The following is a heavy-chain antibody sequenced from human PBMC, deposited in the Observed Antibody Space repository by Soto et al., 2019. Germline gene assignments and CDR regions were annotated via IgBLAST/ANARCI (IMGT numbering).Heavy chain of an antibody. V-gene: IGHV3-30*18. J-gene: IGHJ4*02. CDR1: GFTFSSYG. CDR2: ISYDGSNK. CDR3: AKDLGAAGTDY. Sequence: QVQLVESGGGVVQPGRSLRLSCAASGFTFSSYGMHWVRQAPGKGLEWVAVISYDGSNKYYADSVKGRFTISRDNSKNTLYLQMNSLRAEDTAVYYWAKDLGAAGTDYWGQGTLVTVSS. D-gene: IGHD6-13*01.